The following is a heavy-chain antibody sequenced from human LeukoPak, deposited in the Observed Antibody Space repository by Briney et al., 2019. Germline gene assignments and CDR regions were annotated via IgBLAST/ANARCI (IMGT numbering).Heavy chain of an antibody. CDR2: INPNSGGT. CDR3: ARGYCSSTSCYSPVDY. Sequence: ASVKVSCEASGYTFTGYYMHWVRQAPGQGLEWMGWINPNSGGTNYAQKFQGRVTMTRDTSISTAYMELSRLRSDDTAVYYCARGYCSSTSCYSPVDYWGQGTLVTVSS. V-gene: IGHV1-2*02. CDR1: GYTFTGYY. J-gene: IGHJ4*02. D-gene: IGHD2-2*01.